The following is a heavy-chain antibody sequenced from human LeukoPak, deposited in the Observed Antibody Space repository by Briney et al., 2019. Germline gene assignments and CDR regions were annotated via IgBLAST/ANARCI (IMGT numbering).Heavy chain of an antibody. Sequence: PSETLSLTCTVSGGSISSYYWSWIRQPPGKGLEWIGYIYYSGSTNYNPSLKSRVTISVDTSKNQFSLKLSSVTAADTAVYYCARGIAYQPLLWAYWGQGTLVTVSS. CDR1: GGSISSYY. CDR2: IYYSGST. V-gene: IGHV4-59*01. CDR3: ARGIAYQPLLWAY. D-gene: IGHD2-2*01. J-gene: IGHJ4*02.